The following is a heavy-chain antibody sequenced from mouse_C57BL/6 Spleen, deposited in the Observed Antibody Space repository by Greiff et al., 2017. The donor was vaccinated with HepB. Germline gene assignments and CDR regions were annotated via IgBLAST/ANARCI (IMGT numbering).Heavy chain of an antibody. D-gene: IGHD6-2*01. Sequence: VQRVESGPELVKPGASVKISCKASGYAFSSSWMNWVKQRPGKGLEWIGRIYPGDGDTNYNGKFKGKATLTADKSSSTAYMQLSSLTSEDSAVYFCAPSPYYAMDYWGQGTSVTVSS. CDR1: GYAFSSSW. CDR3: APSPYYAMDY. V-gene: IGHV1-82*01. CDR2: IYPGDGDT. J-gene: IGHJ4*01.